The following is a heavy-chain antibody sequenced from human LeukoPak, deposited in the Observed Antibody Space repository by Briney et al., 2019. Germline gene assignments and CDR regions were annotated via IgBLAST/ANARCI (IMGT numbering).Heavy chain of an antibody. CDR1: GYTFTGYY. CDR2: INPNSGGT. V-gene: IGHV1-2*02. J-gene: IGHJ4*02. D-gene: IGHD6-13*01. Sequence: ASVKVSCKASGYTFTGYYMHWVRQAPGQGLEWMGWINPNSGGTNYAQKFQGRVTMTEDTSTDTAYMELSSLRSEDTAVYYCARGLLAADLSVFGYWGQGTLVTVSS. CDR3: ARGLLAADLSVFGY.